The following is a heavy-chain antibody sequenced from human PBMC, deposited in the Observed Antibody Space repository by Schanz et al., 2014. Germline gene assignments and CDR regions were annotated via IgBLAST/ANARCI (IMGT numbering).Heavy chain of an antibody. CDR2: ISPYNGNT. Sequence: QVQLVQSGAEVKKPGASVRVSCKASGYTFTDYYMYWVRQAPGQGLEWVAWISPYNGNTAYAQNLKGRVRMTTDTSTATAYMELRSLTSDDTAVYYCARDRVYRFLKGENRFYFDYWGQGTLVIVSS. D-gene: IGHD3-3*01. CDR3: ARDRVYRFLKGENRFYFDY. CDR1: GYTFTDYY. J-gene: IGHJ4*02. V-gene: IGHV1-18*04.